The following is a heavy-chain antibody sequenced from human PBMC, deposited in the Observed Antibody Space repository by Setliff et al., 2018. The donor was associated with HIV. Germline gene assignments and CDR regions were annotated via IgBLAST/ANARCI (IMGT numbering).Heavy chain of an antibody. D-gene: IGHD6-19*01. CDR3: ARGQRIAVAGLYHFDS. J-gene: IGHJ4*02. CDR1: GGTFSSYA. V-gene: IGHV1-69*05. CDR2: IIPIFGTA. Sequence: ASVKVSCKASGGTFSSYAISWVRQAPGQGLEWMGGIIPIFGTANYAQKFQGRVTITTDESTSTTYMELSSLRSEDTAVYYCARGQRIAVAGLYHFDSWGQGTLVTVSS.